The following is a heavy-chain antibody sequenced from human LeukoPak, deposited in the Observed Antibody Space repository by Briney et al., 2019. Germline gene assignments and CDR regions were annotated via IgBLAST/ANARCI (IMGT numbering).Heavy chain of an antibody. CDR2: IIPIFGIA. V-gene: IGHV1-69*04. CDR1: GGTFSSYA. D-gene: IGHD4-23*01. J-gene: IGHJ4*02. CDR3: AREGVWGNSYFDY. Sequence: SVKVSCKASGGTFSSYAISWVRQAPGQGLXXXXRIIPIFGIANYAQKFQGRVTITADKSTSTAYMELSSLRSEDTAVYYCAREGVWGNSYFDYWGQGTLVTVSS.